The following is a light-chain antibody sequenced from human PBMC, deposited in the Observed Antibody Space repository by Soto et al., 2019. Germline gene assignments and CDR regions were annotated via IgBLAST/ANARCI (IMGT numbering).Light chain of an antibody. CDR1: SSNIGSNY. J-gene: IGLJ2*01. CDR3: AAWDDSLSGVV. V-gene: IGLV1-47*01. Sequence: QSVLTQPPSASGTPGQRVTISCSGSSSNIGSNYVYCYQQLPGTAPKLLIYRNNQRPPGVPDRFSGSKSGTSASLAISGLRSEDEADYYCAAWDDSLSGVVFGGGTKLTVL. CDR2: RNN.